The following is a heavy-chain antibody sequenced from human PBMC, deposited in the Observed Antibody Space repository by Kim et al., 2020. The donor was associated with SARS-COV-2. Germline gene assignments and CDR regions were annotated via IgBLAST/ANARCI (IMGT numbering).Heavy chain of an antibody. Sequence: KFQGRVTMTRDTSISTAYMGLSRLRSDDTAVYYCARTAYGSGSYYGFDYWGQGTLVTVSS. D-gene: IGHD3-10*01. V-gene: IGHV1-2*02. CDR3: ARTAYGSGSYYGFDY. J-gene: IGHJ4*02.